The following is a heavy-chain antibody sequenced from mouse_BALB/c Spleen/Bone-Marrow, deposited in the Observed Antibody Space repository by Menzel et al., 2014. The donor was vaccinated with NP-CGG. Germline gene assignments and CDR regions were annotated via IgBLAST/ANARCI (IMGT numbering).Heavy chain of an antibody. CDR1: GVDFSIYW. V-gene: IGHV4-1*02. Sequence: AASGVDFSIYWMTWVRQAPGKGLEWIGEINPDSSTINYTPSLKDKFIISRDNTKNTLYLQMSKVRSEDTALYYCAKNYYYGYVAYWGQGTLVTVSA. D-gene: IGHD1-2*01. CDR3: AKNYYYGYVAY. CDR2: INPDSSTI. J-gene: IGHJ3*01.